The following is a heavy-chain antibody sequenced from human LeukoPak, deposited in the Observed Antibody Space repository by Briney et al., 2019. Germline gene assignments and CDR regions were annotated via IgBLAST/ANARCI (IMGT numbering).Heavy chain of an antibody. J-gene: IGHJ4*02. CDR1: GFTFSSYA. Sequence: PGGSLRLSCAASGFTFSSYAMHWVRQAPGKGLEWVAVISYDGSNKYYADSVKGRFTISRDNSKNTLYLQMNSLRAEDMAVYYCARGGYYDSPILDYWGQGTLVTVSS. CDR3: ARGGYYDSPILDY. CDR2: ISYDGSNK. V-gene: IGHV3-30-3*01. D-gene: IGHD3-22*01.